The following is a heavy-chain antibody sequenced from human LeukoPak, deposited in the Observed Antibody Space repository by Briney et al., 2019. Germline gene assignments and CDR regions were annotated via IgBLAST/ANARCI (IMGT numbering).Heavy chain of an antibody. J-gene: IGHJ4*02. Sequence: GGSLRLSCAASGFTFSSHSMNWVRQAPGKGLEWVSSISRSSSDIYYADSMKGRFTISRDNAKNSLYLQMNSLRAEDTAVYYCARDLSYDILTNTYGEYYFDYWGQGTLVTVSS. CDR1: GFTFSSHS. CDR2: ISRSSSDI. V-gene: IGHV3-21*01. CDR3: ARDLSYDILTNTYGEYYFDY. D-gene: IGHD3-9*01.